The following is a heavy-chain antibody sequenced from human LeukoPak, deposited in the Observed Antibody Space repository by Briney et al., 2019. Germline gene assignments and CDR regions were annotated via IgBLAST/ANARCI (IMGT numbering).Heavy chain of an antibody. V-gene: IGHV3-23*01. CDR2: ISSSGGST. CDR3: AKDTHFDY. CDR1: GFTFSNFA. Sequence: PGGSLRLSCAASGFTFSNFAMSWVRHAPGKGLEWVSIISSSGGSTYYADSVKGRFTISRDSSKNTLYLQMNNLRAEDTAVYYCAKDTHFDYWGQGTLSPSPQ. J-gene: IGHJ4*02.